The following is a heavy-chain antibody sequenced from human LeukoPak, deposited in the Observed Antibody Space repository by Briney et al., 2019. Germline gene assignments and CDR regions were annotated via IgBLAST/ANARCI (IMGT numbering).Heavy chain of an antibody. CDR1: GGSISSGGYY. V-gene: IGHV4-31*03. CDR3: ALTGYSGYDRPGGMDV. Sequence: KTSETLSLTCTVSGGSISSGGYYWSWIRQHPGKGLEWIGYIYYSGSTYYNSSLKSRVTISVDTSKNQFSLKLSSVTAADTAVYYCALTGYSGYDRPGGMDVWGQGTTVTVSS. D-gene: IGHD5-12*01. J-gene: IGHJ6*02. CDR2: IYYSGST.